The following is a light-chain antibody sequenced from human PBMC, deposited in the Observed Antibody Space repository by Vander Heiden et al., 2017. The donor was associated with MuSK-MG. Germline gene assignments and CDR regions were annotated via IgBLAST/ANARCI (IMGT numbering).Light chain of an antibody. CDR1: QSVSSSY. V-gene: IGKV3-20*01. CDR3: QQDGSSLL. Sequence: EIVLTQSPGTLSLSPGERATLSCRASQSVSSSYLAWYQQKPGQAPRLLIYGASSRANGIPDRFSGSGSGTDFTLTSSRLEPEDFAVYYWQQDGSSLLFGQGTKMEIK. J-gene: IGKJ2*01. CDR2: GAS.